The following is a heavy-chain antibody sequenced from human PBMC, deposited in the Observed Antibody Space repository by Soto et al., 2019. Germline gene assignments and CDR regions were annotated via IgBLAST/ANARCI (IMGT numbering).Heavy chain of an antibody. D-gene: IGHD3-10*01. CDR1: GFTFTSSA. V-gene: IGHV1-58*02. Sequence: ASVKVSCKASGFTFTSSAMQWVRQARGQRLEWIGWIVVGSGNTNYAQKFQERVTITRDMSTSTAYMELSSLRSEDTAVYYCASQSGSGSYHIRDYYYGMDVWGQGTTVTVSS. J-gene: IGHJ6*02. CDR2: IVVGSGNT. CDR3: ASQSGSGSYHIRDYYYGMDV.